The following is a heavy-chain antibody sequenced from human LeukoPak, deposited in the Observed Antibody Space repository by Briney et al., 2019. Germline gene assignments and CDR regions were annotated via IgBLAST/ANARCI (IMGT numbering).Heavy chain of an antibody. CDR2: IYSGGST. CDR1: GFTVSSNY. D-gene: IGHD3-9*01. V-gene: IGHV3-53*01. Sequence: PGGSLRLSCAASGFTVSSNYMSWVRQAPGKGLEWVSVIYSGGSTYYADSVKGRFTISRDNSKNTLYLRMNSLRAEDTAVYYCARENTDILTGYYLDYWGQGTLVTVSS. CDR3: ARENTDILTGYYLDY. J-gene: IGHJ4*02.